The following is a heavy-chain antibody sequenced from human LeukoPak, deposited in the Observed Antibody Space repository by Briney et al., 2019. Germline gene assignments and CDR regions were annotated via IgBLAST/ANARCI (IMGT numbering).Heavy chain of an antibody. V-gene: IGHV1-2*02. CDR2: INPNSGGT. CDR1: GYPFIGNY. D-gene: IGHD6-19*01. J-gene: IGHJ4*02. CDR3: ARVAVAGQPGGVNFDY. Sequence: ASVKVSCKASGYPFIGNYIHWVRQAPGQGLEWMGWINPNSGGTQYSQKFQGRVTLTRDTSITTGYMELSGLTSDDTAVYYCARVAVAGQPGGVNFDYWGQGTLVTVSS.